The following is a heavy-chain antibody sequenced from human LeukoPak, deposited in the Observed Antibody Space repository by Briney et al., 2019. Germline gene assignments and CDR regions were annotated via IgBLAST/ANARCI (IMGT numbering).Heavy chain of an antibody. CDR3: AKGSSWYGGEYFQH. CDR2: ISYDGSSK. Sequence: PGGSLRLSCAASGFTFSSYGMHWVRQAPGKGLEWVAVISYDGSSKYYADSVKGRFTISRDNSKNTLYLQMNSLRAEDTAVYYCAKGSSWYGGEYFQHWGQGTLVTVSS. CDR1: GFTFSSYG. V-gene: IGHV3-30*18. J-gene: IGHJ1*01. D-gene: IGHD6-13*01.